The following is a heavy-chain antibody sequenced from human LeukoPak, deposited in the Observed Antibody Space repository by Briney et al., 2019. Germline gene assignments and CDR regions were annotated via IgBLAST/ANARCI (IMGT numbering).Heavy chain of an antibody. V-gene: IGHV3-20*04. D-gene: IGHD3-22*01. J-gene: IGHJ4*02. CDR3: AKLNIHYYDSSGYVRGLDY. Sequence: GGSLRLSCAASGFTFDDYGMSWVRQAPGKGLEWVSGINWNGGSTGYADSVKGRFTISRDNAKNSLYLQMNSLRAEDTAVYYCAKLNIHYYDSSGYVRGLDYWGQGTLVTVSS. CDR2: INWNGGST. CDR1: GFTFDDYG.